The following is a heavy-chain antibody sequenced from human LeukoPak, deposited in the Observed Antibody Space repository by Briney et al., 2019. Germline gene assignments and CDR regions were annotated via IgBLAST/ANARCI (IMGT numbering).Heavy chain of an antibody. D-gene: IGHD2-2*01. CDR3: ARVWYHAIDY. CDR1: GFTFSGTW. V-gene: IGHV3-74*03. Sequence: GGSLRLSCAASGFTFSGTWMHWVRQPPGKGLVWVARITSDGISTTYAESVKGRFTISRDNAKNTLYLQMNSLRAEDTAVYYCARVWYHAIDYWGQGALVTVSS. J-gene: IGHJ4*02. CDR2: ITSDGIST.